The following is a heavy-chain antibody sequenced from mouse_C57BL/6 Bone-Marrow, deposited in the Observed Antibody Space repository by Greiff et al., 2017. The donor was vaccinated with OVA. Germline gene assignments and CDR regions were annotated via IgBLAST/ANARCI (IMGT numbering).Heavy chain of an antibody. J-gene: IGHJ1*03. V-gene: IGHV1-52*01. D-gene: IGHD1-1*01. CDR3: ARCHYDGSSYVGWYFDV. Sequence: VQLQQPGAELVRPGSSVKLSCKASGYTFTSYWMHWVKQRPIQGLEWIGNIDPSDSETHYNQKFKDKATLTVDKSSSTAYMQLSSLTSEDSAVDYCARCHYDGSSYVGWYFDVWGTGTTVTVSS. CDR1: GYTFTSYW. CDR2: IDPSDSET.